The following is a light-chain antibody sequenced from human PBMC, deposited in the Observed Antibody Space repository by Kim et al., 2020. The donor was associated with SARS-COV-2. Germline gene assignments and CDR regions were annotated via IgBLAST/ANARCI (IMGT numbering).Light chain of an antibody. CDR2: QDN. Sequence: SYELTQPPSVSVSPGQTASLTCSGDKLGDKYACWYQQKPGQSPVLVIYQDNKRPSGIPERFSGSNSGNTATLTISGTQAMDEADYYCQAWDSSTYVFGTGTKVTVL. V-gene: IGLV3-1*01. CDR3: QAWDSSTYV. CDR1: KLGDKY. J-gene: IGLJ1*01.